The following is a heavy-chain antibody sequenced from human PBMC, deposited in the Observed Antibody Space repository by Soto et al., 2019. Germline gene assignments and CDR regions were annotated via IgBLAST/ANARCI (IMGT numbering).Heavy chain of an antibody. D-gene: IGHD3-10*02. Sequence: QVQLVQSGAEVKKPGSSVKVSCTASGGPFSDYAFSWVRQAPGQGLEWMGGIIPMFSSSSFAQKFQGRLTLTANDSTSPTYLSLSSLGSVDTAMYYCAKDIGFQQHLFVFDLWGPGTLVTVSS. CDR3: AKDIGFQQHLFVFDL. V-gene: IGHV1-69*01. J-gene: IGHJ4*02. CDR2: IIPMFSSS. CDR1: GGPFSDYA.